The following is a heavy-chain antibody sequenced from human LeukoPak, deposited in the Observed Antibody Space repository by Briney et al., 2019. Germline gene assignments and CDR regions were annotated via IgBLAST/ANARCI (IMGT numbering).Heavy chain of an antibody. CDR1: GGSISSGGYY. Sequence: SQTLSLTCTVSGGSISSGGYYWSWIRQHPGKGLEWIGYIYYSGSTYYNPSLKSRVTISVDTSKNQFSLKLSSVTAADTAVYYCARHRLTWGPLYYFDYWGQGTLVTVSS. J-gene: IGHJ4*02. CDR2: IYYSGST. D-gene: IGHD3-16*01. CDR3: ARHRLTWGPLYYFDY. V-gene: IGHV4-31*03.